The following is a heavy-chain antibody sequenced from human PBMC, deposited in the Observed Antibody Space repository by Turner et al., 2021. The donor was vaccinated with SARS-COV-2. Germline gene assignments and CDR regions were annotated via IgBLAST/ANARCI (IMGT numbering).Heavy chain of an antibody. CDR3: AKDGYDGIYCSGGSCYSGWFDS. CDR2: ISGSGGST. Sequence: EVQLLEPGGGVVQPGGSLRRSCTASGFTFSRYAMSWVRQAPGKGLEWVSGISGSGGSTYYADSVKGRFTISRDNSKNTLYLQMNSLRAEDTAVYYCAKDGYDGIYCSGGSCYSGWFDSWGQGTLVTVSS. V-gene: IGHV3-23*01. J-gene: IGHJ5*01. D-gene: IGHD2-15*01. CDR1: GFTFSRYA.